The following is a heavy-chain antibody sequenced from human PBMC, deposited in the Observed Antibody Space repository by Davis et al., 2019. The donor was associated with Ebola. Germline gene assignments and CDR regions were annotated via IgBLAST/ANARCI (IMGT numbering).Heavy chain of an antibody. J-gene: IGHJ4*02. CDR2: ISFDGSNK. V-gene: IGHV3-30-3*01. D-gene: IGHD5-12*01. CDR3: ARDISWLPFDY. Sequence: PGGSLRLSCAASGFTFTNYTMHWVRQAPGKGLEWVAVISFDGSNKYYADSVKGRFTISRDNSKNTLYLQMNSLRTEDTAVYYCARDISWLPFDYWGQGTLVTVSS. CDR1: GFTFTNYT.